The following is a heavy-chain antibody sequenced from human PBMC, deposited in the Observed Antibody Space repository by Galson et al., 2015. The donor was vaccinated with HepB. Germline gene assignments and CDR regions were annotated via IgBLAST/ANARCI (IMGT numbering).Heavy chain of an antibody. V-gene: IGHV3-23*01. CDR2: ISGSGGST. Sequence: SLRLSCAASGFTFSSYAMSWVRQAPGKGLEWVSAISGSGGSTYYADSVKGRFTISRDNSKNTLYLQMNSLRAEDTAVYYCAKDQNSYGRRNWFDPWGQGTLVTVSS. J-gene: IGHJ5*02. D-gene: IGHD5-18*01. CDR1: GFTFSSYA. CDR3: AKDQNSYGRRNWFDP.